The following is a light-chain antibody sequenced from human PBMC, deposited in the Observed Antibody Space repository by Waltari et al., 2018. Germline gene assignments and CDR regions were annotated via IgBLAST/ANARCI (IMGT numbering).Light chain of an antibody. CDR3: QYYGSSPGT. Sequence: EIVLTQSPGTLSLSPGERATLSCRASQSVSSNYFAWYQQKPGQAPRLLIRGASSRAIGIPDRFSGSGSGTDFTLTISRLEPEDFAVYYCQYYGSSPGTFGQGTKLEIE. CDR1: QSVSSNY. V-gene: IGKV3-20*01. CDR2: GAS. J-gene: IGKJ2*01.